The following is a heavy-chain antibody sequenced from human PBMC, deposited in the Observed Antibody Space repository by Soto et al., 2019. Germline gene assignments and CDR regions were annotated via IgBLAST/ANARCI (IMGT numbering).Heavy chain of an antibody. CDR2: MNPNSGNT. V-gene: IGHV1-8*01. CDR3: ARASKYDFWSGYFGYYYMDV. D-gene: IGHD3-3*01. J-gene: IGHJ6*03. CDR1: GYTFTSYD. Sequence: VQLVQSGAEVKKPGASVKVSCKASGYTFTSYDINWVRQATGQGLEWMGWMNPNSGNTGYAQKFQGRVTMTRNTSISTAYMELSSLRSEDTAVYYCARASKYDFWSGYFGYYYMDVWGKGTTVTVSS.